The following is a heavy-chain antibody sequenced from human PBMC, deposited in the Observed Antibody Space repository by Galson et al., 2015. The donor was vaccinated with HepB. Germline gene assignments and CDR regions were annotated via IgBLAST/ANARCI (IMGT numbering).Heavy chain of an antibody. V-gene: IGHV1-3*02. D-gene: IGHD6-19*01. CDR2: SNAGNGNT. Sequence: SCKASGYTFTSYAMHWVRQAPGQRLEWMGWSNAGNGNTKYSQEFQGRVTITRDTSASTAYMELSSLRSEDMAVYYCARARSGWGDFDYWGQGTLVTVSS. CDR3: ARARSGWGDFDY. CDR1: GYTFTSYA. J-gene: IGHJ4*02.